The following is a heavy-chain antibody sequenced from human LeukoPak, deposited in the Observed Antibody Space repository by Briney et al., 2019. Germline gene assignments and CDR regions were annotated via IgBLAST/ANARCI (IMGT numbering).Heavy chain of an antibody. CDR3: ARDWGRVGLRGFDP. J-gene: IGHJ5*02. CDR1: GDSMSSLY. Sequence: PSETLSFTCSVSGDSMSSLYLSWLRHRAGKGLEWIGRIHISGRSNINPSLKSRLTMSVDTSKNHFSLQLVSVTAADTAVYYRARDWGRVGLRGFDPWGQGTLVTVSS. CDR2: IHISGRS. V-gene: IGHV4-4*07. D-gene: IGHD3-16*01.